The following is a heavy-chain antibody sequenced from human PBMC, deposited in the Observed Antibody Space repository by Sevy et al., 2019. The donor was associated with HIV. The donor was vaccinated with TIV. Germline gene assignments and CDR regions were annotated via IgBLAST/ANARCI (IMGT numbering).Heavy chain of an antibody. D-gene: IGHD2-8*02. V-gene: IGHV3-9*01. Sequence: GGSLRLSCVASGLPFDDYAMHWVRQLPGKGLEWVSGIGWNSYNIDYVDSVKGRFTISRDNANNSLFLQMNSLRPEDTALYYCVKDRSPTGGRPILDLWGHGTLVTVSS. CDR3: VKDRSPTGGRPILDL. CDR2: IGWNSYNI. CDR1: GLPFDDYA. J-gene: IGHJ5*02.